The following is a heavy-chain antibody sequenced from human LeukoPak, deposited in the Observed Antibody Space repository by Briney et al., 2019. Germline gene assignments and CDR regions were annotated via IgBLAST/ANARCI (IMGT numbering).Heavy chain of an antibody. CDR2: MNPNSGNT. J-gene: IGHJ6*03. CDR3: ARGAVRGVIIGSYYYYYMDV. D-gene: IGHD3-10*01. V-gene: IGHV1-8*01. CDR1: GYTFTSYD. Sequence: AASVTVSCKASGYTFTSYDINWVRQATGQGLEWMGWMNPNSGNTGYAQKFQGRVTMTRNTSISTAYMELSSLRSEDTAVYYCARGAVRGVIIGSYYYYYMDVWGKGTTVTVSS.